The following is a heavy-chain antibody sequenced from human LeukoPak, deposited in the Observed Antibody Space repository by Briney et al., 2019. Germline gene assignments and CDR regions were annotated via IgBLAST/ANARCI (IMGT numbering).Heavy chain of an antibody. CDR1: GFTFSGYW. V-gene: IGHV3-7*01. Sequence: GGSLRLSCVVSGFTFSGYWMSWVRQAPGKGLEWVANIKQDESEKYYVDSVKGRFTISRDNAKNSLYLQMNSLRAEDTAVYYCARDKSSGSSSGSVFDIWGQGTMVSVSS. J-gene: IGHJ3*02. D-gene: IGHD1-26*01. CDR3: ARDKSSGSSSGSVFDI. CDR2: IKQDESEK.